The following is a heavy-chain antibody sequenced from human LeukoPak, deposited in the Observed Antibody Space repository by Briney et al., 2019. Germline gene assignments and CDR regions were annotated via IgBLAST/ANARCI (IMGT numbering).Heavy chain of an antibody. Sequence: GGSLRLSCAASGFRFSDYYMTWIRQAPGKGLEWVSYISSGGITIYYADSVKGRFTISRDNSKNTLYLQMNSLRAEDTAVYYCAKVPPYGNNDAFDIWGQGTMVTVSS. CDR3: AKVPPYGNNDAFDI. CDR2: ISSGGITI. V-gene: IGHV3-11*04. D-gene: IGHD5-24*01. CDR1: GFRFSDYY. J-gene: IGHJ3*02.